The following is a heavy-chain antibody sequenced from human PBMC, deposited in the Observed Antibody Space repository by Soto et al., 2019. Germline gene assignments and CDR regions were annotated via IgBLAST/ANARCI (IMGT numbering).Heavy chain of an antibody. CDR1: GYTFTGYY. CDR3: AISTISRHDWCEH. Sequence: ASVNVSCKASGYTFTGYYMHWVRQAPGQGLEWMGWINPNSGGTNYAQKFQGRVTMTRDTSISTAYMELSRLRSDDTAVYYCAISTISRHDWCEHWGEGTMVIFS. CDR2: INPNSGGT. D-gene: IGHD3-3*01. J-gene: IGHJ5*01. V-gene: IGHV1-2*02.